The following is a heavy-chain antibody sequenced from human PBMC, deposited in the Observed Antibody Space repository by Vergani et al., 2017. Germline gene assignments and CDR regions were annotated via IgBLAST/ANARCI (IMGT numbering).Heavy chain of an antibody. Sequence: EVQLVESGGGLVKLGGSLRLPCAASGFTFSTYAMNWVRQPPGKGLEWVSSISTSSSYIYYADSVKGRFTISRDNAKNSLYLQMNNLRAEDTAVYYCARDTRGPEGADYWGQGTLVTVSS. CDR2: ISTSSSYI. CDR1: GFTFSTYA. V-gene: IGHV3-21*02. CDR3: ARDTRGPEGADY. D-gene: IGHD1-14*01. J-gene: IGHJ4*02.